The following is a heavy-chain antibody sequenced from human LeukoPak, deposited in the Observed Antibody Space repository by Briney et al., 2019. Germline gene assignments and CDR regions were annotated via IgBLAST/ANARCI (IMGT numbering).Heavy chain of an antibody. CDR1: GYTFTSYE. D-gene: IGHD3-10*01. CDR2: MNPNSGNT. CDR3: ARVTRGGSMFDP. J-gene: IGHJ5*02. V-gene: IGHV1-8*01. Sequence: ASVKVSCKASGYTFTSYEINWVRQATGQGLEWMGWMNPNSGNTGYAQKFQDRVTMTRNTSISTAYMELSSLRSEDTAVYYCARVTRGGSMFDPWGQGTLVTVSS.